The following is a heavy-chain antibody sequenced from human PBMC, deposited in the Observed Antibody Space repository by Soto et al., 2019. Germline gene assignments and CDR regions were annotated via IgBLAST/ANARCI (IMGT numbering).Heavy chain of an antibody. Sequence: XGPTLVNPPQTLSLTCTFAVFSLIARGMRVSWIRQPPGKALEWLARIDWDDDKFYSTSLKTRLTISKDTSKNQVVLTMTNMDPVDTATYYCARTFLRGDYYYGMDVWGHGTTVTAP. V-gene: IGHV2-70*04. CDR1: VFSLIARGMR. CDR2: IDWDDDK. D-gene: IGHD4-17*01. J-gene: IGHJ6*02. CDR3: ARTFLRGDYYYGMDV.